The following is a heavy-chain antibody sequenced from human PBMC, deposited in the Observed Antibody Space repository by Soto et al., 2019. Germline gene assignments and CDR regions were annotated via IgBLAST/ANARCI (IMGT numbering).Heavy chain of an antibody. CDR2: IIPIFGTA. J-gene: IGHJ6*02. CDR1: GGTFSSYA. D-gene: IGHD1-7*01. V-gene: IGHV1-69*13. CDR3: ARDKLELPVGYYGMDV. Sequence: ASVKVSCKASGGTFSSYAISWVRQAPGQGLEWMGGIIPIFGTANYAQKFQGRVTITADESTSTAYMELSSLRSEDTAVYYCARDKLELPVGYYGMDVWGQGTTVTVSS.